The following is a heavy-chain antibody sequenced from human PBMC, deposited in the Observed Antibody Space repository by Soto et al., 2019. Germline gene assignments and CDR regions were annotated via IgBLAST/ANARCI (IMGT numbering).Heavy chain of an antibody. CDR1: GFTFSDHY. CDR2: TRNKANSYTT. D-gene: IGHD3-10*01. J-gene: IGHJ4*02. Sequence: EVQLVESGGGLVQPGGSLRLSCAASGFTFSDHYMDWVRQAPGKGLEWVGRTRNKANSYTTEYAASVKGRFTISRDDSKNSLYLQKNSLKTEDTAVYYCAREVLWFGELLALDYWGQGTLVTVSS. V-gene: IGHV3-72*01. CDR3: AREVLWFGELLALDY.